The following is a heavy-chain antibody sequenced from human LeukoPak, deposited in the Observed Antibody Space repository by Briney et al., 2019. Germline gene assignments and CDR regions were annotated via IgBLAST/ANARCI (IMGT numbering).Heavy chain of an antibody. CDR3: ARLGSSGSYRDFDY. D-gene: IGHD1-26*01. Sequence: GASVKVSCKASGGTFSSYAISWVRQAPGQGLEWMGRIIPILGIANYAQKFQGRVTITADKSTSTAYMELSSLRSEDTAVYYCARLGSSGSYRDFDYWGQGTLVTVSS. CDR1: GGTFSSYA. CDR2: IIPILGIA. V-gene: IGHV1-69*04. J-gene: IGHJ4*02.